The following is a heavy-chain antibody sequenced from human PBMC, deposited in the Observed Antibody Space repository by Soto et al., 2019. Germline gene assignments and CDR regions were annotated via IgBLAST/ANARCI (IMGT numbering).Heavy chain of an antibody. D-gene: IGHD6-19*01. CDR1: GGPINSPDYY. V-gene: IGHV4-61*08. CDR3: ARDKGIAVAGHSN. CDR2: LYYSGST. J-gene: IGHJ4*02. Sequence: PSETLSLTCNVSGGPINSPDYYWTWIRQSPGKGLEWIGYLYYSGSTNYNPSLKSRVTISVDTSKNQFSLKLSSVTAADTAVYYCARDKGIAVAGHSNWGQGTLVTVSS.